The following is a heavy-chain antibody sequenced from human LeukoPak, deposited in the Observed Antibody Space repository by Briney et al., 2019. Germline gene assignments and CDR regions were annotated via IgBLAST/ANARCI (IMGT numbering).Heavy chain of an antibody. CDR1: GFTFSSYE. V-gene: IGHV3-48*03. CDR3: ARDISGWYNWFDP. CDR2: ISSSGSTI. Sequence: PRGSLRLSCAASGFTFSSYEMNWVRQAPGKGLEWVSYISSSGSTIYYADSVKGRFTISRDNAKNSLYLQMNSLRAEDTAVYYCARDISGWYNWFDPWGQGTLVTVSS. J-gene: IGHJ5*02. D-gene: IGHD6-19*01.